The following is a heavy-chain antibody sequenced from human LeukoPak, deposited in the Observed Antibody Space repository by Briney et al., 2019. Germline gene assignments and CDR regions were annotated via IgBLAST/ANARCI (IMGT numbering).Heavy chain of an antibody. J-gene: IGHJ5*02. CDR1: GGSISSYY. CDR3: ARYEGIAAAGSYNWFDP. V-gene: IGHV4-59*08. CDR2: IYYSGST. Sequence: PSETLSLTCTVSGGSISSYYWSWIRQPPGKGLEWIGYIYYSGSTNYNPSLKSRVAISVDTSKNQFSLKLSSVTAADTAVYYCARYEGIAAAGSYNWFDPWGQGTLVTVSS. D-gene: IGHD6-13*01.